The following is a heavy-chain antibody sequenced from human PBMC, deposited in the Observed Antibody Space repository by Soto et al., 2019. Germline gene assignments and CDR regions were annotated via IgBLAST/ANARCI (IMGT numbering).Heavy chain of an antibody. Sequence: PSETLSLTCTVSGGSISSYYWSWIRQPPGKGLEWIGYIYYSGSTNYNPSLKSRVTISVDTSKNQFSLKLSSVTAADTAVYYCARSRRGAAGRRGYYYMDVWGKGTTVTVSS. CDR3: ARSRRGAAGRRGYYYMDV. V-gene: IGHV4-59*08. CDR2: IYYSGST. CDR1: GGSISSYY. D-gene: IGHD6-13*01. J-gene: IGHJ6*03.